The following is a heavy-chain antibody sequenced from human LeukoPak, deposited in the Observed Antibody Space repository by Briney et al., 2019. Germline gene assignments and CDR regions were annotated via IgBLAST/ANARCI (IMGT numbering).Heavy chain of an antibody. CDR3: TSGWTFSY. Sequence: PGGSLRLSCTASGFTFGDYAMSWVRQAPGKGLEWVSFIRSKGYGGTTEYAASVKGRFTISRDDSKSIAYLQMNSLRIEDTALYYCTSGWTFSYWGQGTLVTVSS. CDR2: IRSKGYGGTT. J-gene: IGHJ4*02. CDR1: GFTFGDYA. D-gene: IGHD2/OR15-2a*01. V-gene: IGHV3-49*04.